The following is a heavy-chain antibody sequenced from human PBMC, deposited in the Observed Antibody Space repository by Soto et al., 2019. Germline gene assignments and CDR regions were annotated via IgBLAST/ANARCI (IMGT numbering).Heavy chain of an antibody. V-gene: IGHV3-53*01. CDR2: LYSGHGS. Sequence: DVQLVESGGVLIQPGGSLRLSCAASGFTFSVNNYLTWVRQAPGKGLEWVSALYSGHGSFYADSVKGRFTVSRDNSKNTFYLQLNSLRPEDTAVYFCATWLLREHAFDIWGLGTMVTVSS. D-gene: IGHD2-15*01. J-gene: IGHJ3*02. CDR1: GFTFSVNNY. CDR3: ATWLLREHAFDI.